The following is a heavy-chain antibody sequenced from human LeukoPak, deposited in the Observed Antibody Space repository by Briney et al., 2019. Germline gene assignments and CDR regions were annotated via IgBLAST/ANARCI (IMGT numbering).Heavy chain of an antibody. D-gene: IGHD2-15*01. CDR3: ARSRYSLSPLDY. J-gene: IGHJ4*02. CDR1: GGSITSSSYY. CDR2: IYHSGNT. V-gene: IGHV4-39*01. Sequence: SETLSLTCTVSGGSITSSSYYWGWIRQPPGKGLEWIGSIYHSGNTYNNPSLRSRVTISVDTSKNQFSLKLSSVTAADTAVYYYARSRYSLSPLDYWGQGTMVTVSS.